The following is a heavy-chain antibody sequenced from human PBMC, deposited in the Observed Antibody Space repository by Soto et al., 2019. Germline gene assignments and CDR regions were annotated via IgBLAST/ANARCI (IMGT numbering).Heavy chain of an antibody. D-gene: IGHD3-22*01. CDR2: ISGSGGST. CDR1: GFTFSSYA. V-gene: IGHV3-23*01. CDR3: AKDALSYYYDSSGYPDAFYI. Sequence: PGGSLRLSCAASGFTFSSYAMSWVRQAPGKGLEWVSAISGSGGSTYYADSVKGRFTISRDNSKNTLYLQMNSLRAEDTAVYYCAKDALSYYYDSSGYPDAFYIWGQGTMVTVSS. J-gene: IGHJ3*02.